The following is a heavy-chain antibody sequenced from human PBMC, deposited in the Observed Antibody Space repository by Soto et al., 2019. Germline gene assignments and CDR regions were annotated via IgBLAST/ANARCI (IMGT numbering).Heavy chain of an antibody. V-gene: IGHV3-30*18. Sequence: QVQLVESGGGVVQPGRSLRLSCAASGFTFSSYGMHWVRQAPGKGLEGVAVISYDGSNKYYADSVKGRFTISRDNSKNTLYLQMNSLRAEDTAVYYCAKVGIAAAGGWFDPWGQGTLVTVSS. CDR2: ISYDGSNK. CDR3: AKVGIAAAGGWFDP. CDR1: GFTFSSYG. J-gene: IGHJ5*02. D-gene: IGHD6-13*01.